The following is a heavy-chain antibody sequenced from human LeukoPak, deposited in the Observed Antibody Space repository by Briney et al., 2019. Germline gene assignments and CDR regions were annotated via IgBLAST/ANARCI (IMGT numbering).Heavy chain of an antibody. J-gene: IGHJ4*02. D-gene: IGHD3-22*01. CDR3: ARDTYDSSGYSKFDH. CDR1: GGSVSSVNYY. Sequence: PSETLSLTCTVSGGSVSSVNYYWNWIRQPPGKGLEWIGYISYSGSTNYNPSLNSRVTMSLDTSKNQFSLRLSSVTAADTAVYYCARDTYDSSGYSKFDHWGQGTLVTVSS. CDR2: ISYSGST. V-gene: IGHV4-61*01.